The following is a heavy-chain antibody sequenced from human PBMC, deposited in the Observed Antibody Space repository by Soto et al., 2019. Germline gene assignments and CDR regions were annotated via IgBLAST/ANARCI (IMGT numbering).Heavy chain of an antibody. CDR3: AHRVLCTVFGLVTTTAIYFDF. V-gene: IGHV2-5*02. D-gene: IGHD3-3*01. J-gene: IGHJ4*02. CDR2: IYWDDEK. Sequence: QITLNESGPTLVKPTETLTLTCTFSGFSLSTSGVGVGWIRQSPGKAPEWLALIYWDDEKRYSASLKSRLTISKDTSKNQVVLTMANLDPADTATYHCAHRVLCTVFGLVTTTAIYFDFWGQGNPVAVSS. CDR1: GFSLSTSGVG.